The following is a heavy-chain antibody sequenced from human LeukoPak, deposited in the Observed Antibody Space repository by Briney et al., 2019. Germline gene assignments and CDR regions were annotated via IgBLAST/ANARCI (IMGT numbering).Heavy chain of an antibody. J-gene: IGHJ6*02. D-gene: IGHD1-14*01. CDR3: AKTGNYYYGMDG. CDR2: ISGSGGST. CDR1: GVTFTSSA. Sequence: PGGSLRLSSAAPGVTFTSSAMSRVRQAPGKGLGWVSAISGSGGSTYYADSVKGRFTISRDNSKNTLYLQMNSLRAEDTAIYYCAKTGNYYYGMDGWGQGTTVSVS. V-gene: IGHV3-23*01.